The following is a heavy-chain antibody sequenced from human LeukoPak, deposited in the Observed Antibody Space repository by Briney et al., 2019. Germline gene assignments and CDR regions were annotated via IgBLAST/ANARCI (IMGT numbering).Heavy chain of an antibody. J-gene: IGHJ2*01. CDR2: IYYSGST. CDR3: ARGYYWYFDL. V-gene: IGHV4-59*01. CDR1: XGSXSSYY. Sequence: SETLSLXXXXXXGSXSSYYWSWIRQPPGKGLEWIGYIYYSGSTNYNPSLKSRVTISVDTSKNQFSLKLSSVTAADTAVYYCARGYYWYFDLWGRGTLVTVSS.